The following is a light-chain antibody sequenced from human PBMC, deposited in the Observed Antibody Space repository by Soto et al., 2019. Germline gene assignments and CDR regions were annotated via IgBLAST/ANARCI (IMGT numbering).Light chain of an antibody. CDR2: GNT. Sequence: QSVLTQPPSVSGAPGQRVTISCTGSSSNIGAGYDVHWYQQLPGRAPKLLIYGNTNRPSGVPDRFSGSKSGTSASLAITGLHAEDEADYCCLSFDSSLSVVFGGGTKLTVL. J-gene: IGLJ2*01. CDR1: SSNIGAGYD. CDR3: LSFDSSLSVV. V-gene: IGLV1-40*01.